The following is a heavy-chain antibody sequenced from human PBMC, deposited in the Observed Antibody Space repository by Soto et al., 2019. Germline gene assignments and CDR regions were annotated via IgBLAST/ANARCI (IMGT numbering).Heavy chain of an antibody. J-gene: IGHJ4*02. D-gene: IGHD3-22*01. CDR3: ARDSYDSSGYSTPFDY. Sequence: EVQLVESGGGLVQPGGSLRLSCAASGFTFSSYSMNWVRQAPGKGLEWVSSISSSSSYIYYADSVKGRFTISRDNAKNSLYLQMNSLRAEDTAVYYCARDSYDSSGYSTPFDYWGQGTLVTVSS. V-gene: IGHV3-21*01. CDR1: GFTFSSYS. CDR2: ISSSSSYI.